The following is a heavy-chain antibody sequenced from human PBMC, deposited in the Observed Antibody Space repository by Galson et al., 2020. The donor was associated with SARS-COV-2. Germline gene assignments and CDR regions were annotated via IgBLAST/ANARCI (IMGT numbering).Heavy chain of an antibody. Sequence: GGSLRLSCVASGFTVSSNYLNWVRRAPGKGLEWVSIIYSGGTTYYADSMKGRFTISRDSSKNTVYLQMTSLRAEDTAVYYCARDLFGGSYYYYYGMDVWGQGTPVTVSS. CDR3: ARDLFGGSYYYYYGMDV. CDR2: IYSGGTT. V-gene: IGHV3-53*01. J-gene: IGHJ6*02. CDR1: GFTVSSNY. D-gene: IGHD1-26*01.